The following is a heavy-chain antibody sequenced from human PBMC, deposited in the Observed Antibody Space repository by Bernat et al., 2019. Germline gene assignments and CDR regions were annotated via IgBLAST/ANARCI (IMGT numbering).Heavy chain of an antibody. CDR3: AKRPDVFGVITPNDY. D-gene: IGHD3-16*01. CDR1: GFTFSSYA. Sequence: EVQLLESGGDLVQPGGSLRLSCAASGFTFSSYAMTWVRQAPGKGLECVSSISGSGGNTYYADSVKGRFTISRDNSKNTLYLQMNSLRAEDTAVYYCAKRPDVFGVITPNDYWGQGTLVTVSS. J-gene: IGHJ4*02. CDR2: ISGSGGNT. V-gene: IGHV3-23*01.